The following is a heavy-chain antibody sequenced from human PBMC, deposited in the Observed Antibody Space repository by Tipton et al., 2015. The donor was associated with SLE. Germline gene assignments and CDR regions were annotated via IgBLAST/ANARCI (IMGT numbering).Heavy chain of an antibody. Sequence: TLSLTCTVSGGSISSSDDYWGWIRQSPGKELEWIGSTYFSGSTYYNPSLKSRVTISVDTSKNQFSLKLSSVTAADTAVYYCARVVTGTWGYWGQGTLVTVSS. J-gene: IGHJ4*02. V-gene: IGHV4-39*07. CDR1: GGSISSSDDY. CDR2: TYFSGST. CDR3: ARVVTGTWGY. D-gene: IGHD1-7*01.